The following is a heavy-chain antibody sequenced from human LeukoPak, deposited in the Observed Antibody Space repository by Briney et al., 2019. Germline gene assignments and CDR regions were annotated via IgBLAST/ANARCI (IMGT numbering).Heavy chain of an antibody. Sequence: SVKVSCKASGGTFSSYAISWVRQAPGQGLEWMGRIIPIFGTANYAQKFQGRVTITTDESTSTSYMELSSLRSEDTAVYYCARGYYYDSSGYSELDYWGQGTLVTVSS. J-gene: IGHJ4*02. CDR2: IIPIFGTA. V-gene: IGHV1-69*05. CDR1: GGTFSSYA. CDR3: ARGYYYDSSGYSELDY. D-gene: IGHD3-22*01.